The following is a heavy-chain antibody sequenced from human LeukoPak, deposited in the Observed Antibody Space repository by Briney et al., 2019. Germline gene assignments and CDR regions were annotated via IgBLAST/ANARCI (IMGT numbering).Heavy chain of an antibody. Sequence: SEPLSLTRTVSCGSLNDYYRNWLRQPPRKGPDWIGHVYYNGNTMYNPFLKALLIISRHPSENHFSLKLTSLSAADTAVYYCARDPRPNSNNWFDTWGQGILVTVSS. CDR3: ARDPRPNSNNWFDT. J-gene: IGHJ5*02. CDR2: VYYNGNT. CDR1: CGSLNDYY. D-gene: IGHD5-18*01. V-gene: IGHV4-59*01.